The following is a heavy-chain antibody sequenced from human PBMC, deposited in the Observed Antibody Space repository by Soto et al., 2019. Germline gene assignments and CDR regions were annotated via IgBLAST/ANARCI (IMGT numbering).Heavy chain of an antibody. CDR3: ARGLITMVRGVPGDYGMDV. CDR2: ISAYNGNT. CDR1: GYTFTSYG. J-gene: IGHJ6*02. V-gene: IGHV1-18*01. Sequence: QVQLVQSGAEVKKPGASVKVSCKASGYTFTSYGISWVRQAPGQGLEWMGWISAYNGNTNYAQKLQGRVTMTTDTSTSTAYIELRSLRSDDTAVDYCARGLITMVRGVPGDYGMDVWGQGATVTVSS. D-gene: IGHD3-10*01.